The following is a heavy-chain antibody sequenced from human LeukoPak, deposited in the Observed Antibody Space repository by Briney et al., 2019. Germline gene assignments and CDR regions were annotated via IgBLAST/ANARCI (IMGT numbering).Heavy chain of an antibody. J-gene: IGHJ4*02. Sequence: SETLSLTCTVSGGSISSSSYYWGWIRQPPWQGLEWIGTIYYSGSTYYSPSLKSRVTISVDTSKNQFSLKLSSVTAADTAVYYCARYVLSVAGTSLWGQGTLVTVSS. CDR2: IYYSGST. CDR3: ARYVLSVAGTSL. V-gene: IGHV4-39*01. CDR1: GGSISSSSYY. D-gene: IGHD6-19*01.